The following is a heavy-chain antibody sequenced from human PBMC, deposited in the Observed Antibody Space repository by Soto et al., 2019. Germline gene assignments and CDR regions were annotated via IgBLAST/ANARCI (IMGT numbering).Heavy chain of an antibody. J-gene: IGHJ4*02. CDR2: IIPMFGTP. CDR1: GDAFTNYI. V-gene: IGHV1-69*01. CDR3: ARGRDQPPVGLYFDS. D-gene: IGHD1-26*01. Sequence: QVQLVQSGAEVKKPGSSVKVSCKASGDAFTNYIFDWVRQAPGQGLEWMGGIIPMFGTPKYAQTFQDRVTISADVSTGTAYVELTSLRFEDTAVYYCARGRDQPPVGLYFDSWGEGTRVTVSS.